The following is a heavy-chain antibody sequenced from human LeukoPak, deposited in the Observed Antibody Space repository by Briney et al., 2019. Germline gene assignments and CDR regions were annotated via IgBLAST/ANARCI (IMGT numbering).Heavy chain of an antibody. CDR2: IYYSGST. CDR3: ARAHPDYYDSSGYPIFEY. J-gene: IGHJ4*02. Sequence: PSETLSLTCTVSGGSISSYYWSWIRLPPGKGLEWIGYIYYSGSTNYNPSLKSRVTISVDTSKNQFSLKLSSVTAADTAVYYCARAHPDYYDSSGYPIFEYWGQGTLVIVSS. V-gene: IGHV4-59*01. CDR1: GGSISSYY. D-gene: IGHD3-22*01.